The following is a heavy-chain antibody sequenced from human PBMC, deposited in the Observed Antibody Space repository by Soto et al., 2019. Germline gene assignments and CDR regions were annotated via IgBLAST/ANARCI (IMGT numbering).Heavy chain of an antibody. D-gene: IGHD4-17*01. CDR2: IYHSGST. J-gene: IGHJ3*02. CDR1: GGSISSGGYT. V-gene: IGHV4-30-2*01. Sequence: TLSLTCAVSGGSISSGGYTWSCIRQPPGKGLEWIGYIYHSGSTYYNPSLKSRVTISVHRSKNQFSLKLSSVTAADTAEYYCGRGRSYGGNSRGCFGIWGQGTMVKVSS. CDR3: GRGRSYGGNSRGCFGI.